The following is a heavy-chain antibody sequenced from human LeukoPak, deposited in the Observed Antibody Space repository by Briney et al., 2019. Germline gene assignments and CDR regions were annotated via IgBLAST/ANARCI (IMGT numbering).Heavy chain of an antibody. CDR2: IKQDGSEK. J-gene: IGHJ5*02. CDR1: GFTFSSYW. V-gene: IGHV3-7*01. D-gene: IGHD3/OR15-3a*01. Sequence: PGGSLRLSCAASGFTFSSYWMSWVRQAPGKGLEWVANIKQDGSEKYYVDSVKGRFTISRDNAKNSLYLQMNSLRAEDTAVYYRAKDRLDPTEHRVFDPWGQGTLVTVSS. CDR3: AKDRLDPTEHRVFDP.